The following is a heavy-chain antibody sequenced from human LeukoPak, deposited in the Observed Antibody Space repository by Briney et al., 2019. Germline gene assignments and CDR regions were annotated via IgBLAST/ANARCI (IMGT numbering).Heavy chain of an antibody. V-gene: IGHV3-7*01. CDR3: ARRYSGSYYDYYYYYMDV. CDR1: GFTFSSYW. Sequence: GGSLRLSCAASGFTFSSYWMSWVRQAPGKGLEWVANIKQDGSEKYYVDSVKGRFTISRDNAKNSLYLQMNSLRAEDTAVYYCARRYSGSYYDYYYYYMDVWGKGTTVTVSS. D-gene: IGHD1-26*01. CDR2: IKQDGSEK. J-gene: IGHJ6*03.